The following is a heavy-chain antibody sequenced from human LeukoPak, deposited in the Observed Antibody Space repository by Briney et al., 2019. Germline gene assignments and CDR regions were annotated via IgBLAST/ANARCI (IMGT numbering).Heavy chain of an antibody. Sequence: PGGSLRLXCAASGFTFRSYWMRWVRQAPGKALEWVANINQGGSVKYYVDSVKGRFTISRDDAKNSLYVQMNSLRDEDTAVYYCARVGYSGWNLEYWGQGTLVTVSS. CDR2: INQGGSVK. V-gene: IGHV3-7*01. CDR3: ARVGYSGWNLEY. D-gene: IGHD5-12*01. J-gene: IGHJ4*02. CDR1: GFTFRSYW.